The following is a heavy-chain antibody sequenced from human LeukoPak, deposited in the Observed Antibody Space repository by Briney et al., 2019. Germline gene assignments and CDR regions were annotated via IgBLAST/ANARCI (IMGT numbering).Heavy chain of an antibody. Sequence: ASVTVSFKASGYTFTSYYMHWVRQAPGQGLEWMGIINPSGGSTSYAQKFQGRVTMTRDTSTSTVYMELSSLRSEDTAVYYCARCLMGELTPFDYWAREPWSPSPQ. J-gene: IGHJ4*02. CDR2: INPSGGST. V-gene: IGHV1-46*01. CDR3: ARCLMGELTPFDY. CDR1: GYTFTSYY. D-gene: IGHD3-16*01.